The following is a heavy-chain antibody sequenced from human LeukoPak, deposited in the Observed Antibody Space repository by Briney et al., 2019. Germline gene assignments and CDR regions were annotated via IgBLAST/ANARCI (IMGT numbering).Heavy chain of an antibody. Sequence: PGGSLRLSCTASGFTFGDYAMTWVRQAPGKGLGWVGFITSKAYGGTTEYAASMKGRFTISRDDSKSIAYLQVNSLKTEDTAVYYCTRMIYCSGGSCSFDYWGQGTLVTVSS. CDR2: ITSKAYGGTT. CDR3: TRMIYCSGGSCSFDY. D-gene: IGHD2-15*01. J-gene: IGHJ4*02. V-gene: IGHV3-49*04. CDR1: GFTFGDYA.